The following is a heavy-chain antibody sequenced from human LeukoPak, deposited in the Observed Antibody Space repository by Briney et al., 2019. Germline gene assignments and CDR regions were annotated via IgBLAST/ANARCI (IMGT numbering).Heavy chain of an antibody. D-gene: IGHD1-1*01. CDR1: GDSFTTFW. Sequence: GESLKISCKRSGDSFTTFWIGWVRKMPGKGLEWMGIIYLGDSDTRYSPSFQGHVTISADKSINTAYLQWSSLKASDTAMYYCVRHRNWNYDYWGQGTLVTVSS. J-gene: IGHJ4*02. CDR3: VRHRNWNYDY. CDR2: IYLGDSDT. V-gene: IGHV5-51*01.